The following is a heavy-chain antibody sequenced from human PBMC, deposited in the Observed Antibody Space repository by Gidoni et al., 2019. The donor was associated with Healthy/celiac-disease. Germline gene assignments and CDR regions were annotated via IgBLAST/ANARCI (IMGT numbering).Heavy chain of an antibody. Sequence: EVQLLESGGGLVQPGGSLRLSCAASGFTFSSYAMSWVRQDPGKGLEWISAISGSGGSTYYADSVKGRFTISRDNSKNTLYLQMNSLRAEDTAVYYCAKDLSSTTVIQYYYYYGMDVWGQGTTVTVSS. CDR1: GFTFSSYA. D-gene: IGHD4-17*01. J-gene: IGHJ6*02. CDR3: AKDLSSTTVIQYYYYYGMDV. V-gene: IGHV3-23*01. CDR2: ISGSGGST.